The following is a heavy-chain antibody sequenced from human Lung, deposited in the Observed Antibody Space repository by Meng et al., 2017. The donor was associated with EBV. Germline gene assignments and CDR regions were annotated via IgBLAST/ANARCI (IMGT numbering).Heavy chain of an antibody. Sequence: VHLQGSVPCLVEPSQTLSLICTVSGASISSAYNYWTWIRQRPGRGLEWIGYIYYSGSTYYNPSLKSLVTISVDTSKNQFSLKLSSVTAADTAVYYCARVVAGRYNWFDPWGQGTLVTVSS. D-gene: IGHD6-6*01. CDR1: GASISSAYNY. V-gene: IGHV4-31*01. J-gene: IGHJ5*02. CDR3: ARVVAGRYNWFDP. CDR2: IYYSGST.